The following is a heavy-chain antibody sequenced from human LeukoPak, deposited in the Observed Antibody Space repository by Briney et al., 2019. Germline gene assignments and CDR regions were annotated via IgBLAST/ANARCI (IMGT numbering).Heavy chain of an antibody. CDR3: VAGTTY. CDR1: GFTLSNFW. CDR2: IKRDGSQK. D-gene: IGHD6-19*01. Sequence: GGSLRLSCASSGFTLSNFWMTWARHAPGKGLEWVAIIKRDGSQKYYVDSVKGRFTISRDNARNSLYLQMNSLRAEDTAVYWAVAGTTYWGQGTLVTVSS. J-gene: IGHJ4*02. V-gene: IGHV3-7*05.